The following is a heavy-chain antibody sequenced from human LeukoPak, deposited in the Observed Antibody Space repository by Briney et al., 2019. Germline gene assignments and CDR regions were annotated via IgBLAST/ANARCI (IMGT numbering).Heavy chain of an antibody. CDR1: GYTFTSYY. J-gene: IGHJ6*02. V-gene: IGHV1-46*01. Sequence: ASVTVSFKASGYTFTSYYMHWVRQAPGQGLEWMGIINPSGGSTSYAQKFQGRVTMTRDTSTSTVYMELSSLRSEDTAVYYCARDLGDMVAIRWPHYGIDVWGQGTPVTVSS. CDR3: ARDLGDMVAIRWPHYGIDV. CDR2: INPSGGST. D-gene: IGHD5-12*01.